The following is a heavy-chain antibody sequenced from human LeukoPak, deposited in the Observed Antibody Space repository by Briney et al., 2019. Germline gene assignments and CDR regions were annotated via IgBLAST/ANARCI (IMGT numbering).Heavy chain of an antibody. Sequence: GGSLRLSCAASGCNFSRQWMSWVSQAPGKGLEWVANVNQGGTQKYYVDSVKGRFTISRDNAENSLYLQMNSLRAEDTAVYYCAREHYFYYMDGWGKGTTVTVSS. V-gene: IGHV3-7*01. CDR1: GCNFSRQW. J-gene: IGHJ6*03. CDR2: VNQGGTQK. CDR3: AREHYFYYMDG.